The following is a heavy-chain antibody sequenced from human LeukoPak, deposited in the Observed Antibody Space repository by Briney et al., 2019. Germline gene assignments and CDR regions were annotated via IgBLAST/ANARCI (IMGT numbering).Heavy chain of an antibody. CDR2: IYYSGST. CDR1: GGSISSSSYY. J-gene: IGHJ6*03. CDR3: ARYATVTRYYYYYYMDV. Sequence: SETLSLTCTVSGGSISSSSYYWGWIRQPPGKGLEWIGSIYYSGSTYYNPSLKSRVTISVDTSKNQFSLKLSSVTAADTAVYYCARYATVTRYYYYYYMDVWGKGTTVTVSS. D-gene: IGHD4-17*01. V-gene: IGHV4-39*07.